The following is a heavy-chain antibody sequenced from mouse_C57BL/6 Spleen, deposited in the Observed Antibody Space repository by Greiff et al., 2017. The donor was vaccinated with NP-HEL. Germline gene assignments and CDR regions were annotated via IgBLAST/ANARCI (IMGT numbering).Heavy chain of an antibody. CDR1: GYTFTEYT. D-gene: IGHD2-3*01. CDR3: SRDEDRYDGYYFDY. V-gene: IGHV1-62-2*01. J-gene: IGHJ2*01. CDR2: FYPGSGSI. Sequence: QVQLQQSGAELVKPGASVKLSCKASGYTFTEYTIHWVKQRSGQGLEWIGWFYPGSGSIKYTEKFKDKATLTADKSSSTVYMEISRLTAEDSAVYFCSRDEDRYDGYYFDYWGQGTTLTVSS.